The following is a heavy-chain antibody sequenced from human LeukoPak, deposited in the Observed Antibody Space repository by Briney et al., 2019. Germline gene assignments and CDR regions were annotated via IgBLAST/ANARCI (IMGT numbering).Heavy chain of an antibody. CDR1: GYTFTSYY. CDR2: INPSGGST. D-gene: IGHD1-26*01. J-gene: IGHJ5*02. Sequence: ASVKVSCKASGYTFTSYYMHWVRQAPGQELEWMGIINPSGGSTSYAQKFQGRVTMTRDTSTSTVYMELSSLRSEDTAVYYCARDPQHEWDPRLGYNWFDPWGQGTLVTVSS. CDR3: ARDPQHEWDPRLGYNWFDP. V-gene: IGHV1-46*01.